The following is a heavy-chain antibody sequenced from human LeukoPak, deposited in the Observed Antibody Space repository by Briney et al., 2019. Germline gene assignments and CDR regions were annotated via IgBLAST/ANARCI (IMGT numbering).Heavy chain of an antibody. J-gene: IGHJ3*02. CDR2: ISGSGSKT. V-gene: IGHV3-23*01. CDR1: GFTFSTCA. Sequence: GGSLRLSCAASGFTFSTCAISWVRQAPGKGLEWVSAISGSGSKTFCADSVKGRFTISRDNPKNTLYLQMNSLRPEDTAVYYCVKEPRGYSFSFDIWGQGAMVTVSS. D-gene: IGHD5-18*01. CDR3: VKEPRGYSFSFDI.